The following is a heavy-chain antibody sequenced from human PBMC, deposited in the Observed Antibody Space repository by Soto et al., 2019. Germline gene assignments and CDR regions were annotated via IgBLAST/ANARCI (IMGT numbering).Heavy chain of an antibody. J-gene: IGHJ4*02. CDR2: ISGSGGST. D-gene: IGHD2-8*01. CDR3: AKDSPYCTNGVCYKYYFDY. Sequence: GGSLRLSCAASGFTFSSYAMSWVRQAPGKGLEWVSAISGSGGSTYYADSVKGRFTISRDNSKNPLYLQMNSLRAEDTAVYYCAKDSPYCTNGVCYKYYFDYWGQGTLVTVSS. V-gene: IGHV3-23*01. CDR1: GFTFSSYA.